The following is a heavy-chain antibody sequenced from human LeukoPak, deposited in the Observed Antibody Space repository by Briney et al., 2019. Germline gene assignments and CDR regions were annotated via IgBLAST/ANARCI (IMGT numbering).Heavy chain of an antibody. D-gene: IGHD2-15*01. V-gene: IGHV3-20*04. Sequence: GGSLRLSCAASGFTFDDYGMSWVRHATGKGLEWVSGINWNGGSTGYADSVKGRFTISRDNSKNTLYLQMNSLRAEDTAVYYCAKDRRCSGGSCYNINYYYYYMDVWGKGTTVTISS. CDR3: AKDRRCSGGSCYNINYYYYYMDV. CDR2: INWNGGST. CDR1: GFTFDDYG. J-gene: IGHJ6*03.